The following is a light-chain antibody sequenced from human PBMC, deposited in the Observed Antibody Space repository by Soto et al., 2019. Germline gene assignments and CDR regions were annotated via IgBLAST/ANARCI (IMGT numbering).Light chain of an antibody. Sequence: DTQMTQSPSSVSASVGDRVTITCRASQGISSWLVWYQQKPGKAPKLLIYAASSLQSGIPSRFSGSGSGTDFTLTISSLQPEDFATYYCQQANSFPYTFGQGTKVDI. CDR1: QGISSW. CDR3: QQANSFPYT. J-gene: IGKJ2*01. CDR2: AAS. V-gene: IGKV1-12*01.